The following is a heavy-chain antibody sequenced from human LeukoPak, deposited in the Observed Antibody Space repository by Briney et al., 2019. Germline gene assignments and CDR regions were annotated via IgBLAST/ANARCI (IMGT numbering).Heavy chain of an antibody. CDR3: ARSRGYSGYDVTY. CDR2: INHSGST. D-gene: IGHD5-12*01. J-gene: IGHJ4*02. V-gene: IGHV4-34*01. Sequence: SETLSLTCAVYGGSFSGYYWSWIRQPPGKGLEWIGEINHSGSTNYNPSLKSRVTILVDTSKNQFSLKLSSVTAADTAVYYCARSRGYSGYDVTYWGQGTLVTVSS. CDR1: GGSFSGYY.